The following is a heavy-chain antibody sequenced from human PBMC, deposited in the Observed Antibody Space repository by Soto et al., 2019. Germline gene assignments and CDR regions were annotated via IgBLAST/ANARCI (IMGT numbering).Heavy chain of an antibody. V-gene: IGHV3-23*01. J-gene: IGHJ4*02. CDR2: ISGSGGST. CDR1: GFTFSSFA. CDR3: AKDGFTAMVYFDY. D-gene: IGHD5-18*01. Sequence: GGSLRLSCSASGFTFSSFAMSWVRQAPGKGLEWVSAISGSGGSTYYADSVKGRFTISRDNSKNTLYLQMHSLRAEDTAVYYCAKDGFTAMVYFDYWGQGTMVTVSS.